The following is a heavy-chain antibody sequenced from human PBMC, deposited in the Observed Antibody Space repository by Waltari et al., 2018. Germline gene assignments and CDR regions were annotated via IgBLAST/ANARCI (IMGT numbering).Heavy chain of an antibody. J-gene: IGHJ4*02. CDR3: ARGRRVFPTMIEEFDY. V-gene: IGHV1-8*01. Sequence: QVQLVQSGAEVKKPGASVKVSCKASGYTFTSYDINWVRQATGQGLEWMGWMNTNSGNTGYAQKFQGRVTMTRNTSISTAYMELSSLRSEDTAVYYCARGRRVFPTMIEEFDYWGQGTLVTVSS. CDR1: GYTFTSYD. D-gene: IGHD3-22*01. CDR2: MNTNSGNT.